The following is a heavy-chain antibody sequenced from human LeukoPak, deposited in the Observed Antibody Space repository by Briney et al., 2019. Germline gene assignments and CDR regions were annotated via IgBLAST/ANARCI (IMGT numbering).Heavy chain of an antibody. V-gene: IGHV3-49*03. Sequence: GGSLRLSCAASGFTFSDYYMSWIRQAPGKGLEWVGFIRSKAYGGTTEYAASVKGRFTISRDDSKSIAYLQMNSLKTEDTAVYYCTRDPRLYTGTYYYDSSGYYLDYWGQGTLVTVSS. CDR2: IRSKAYGGTT. CDR1: GFTFSDYY. J-gene: IGHJ4*02. D-gene: IGHD3-22*01. CDR3: TRDPRLYTGTYYYDSSGYYLDY.